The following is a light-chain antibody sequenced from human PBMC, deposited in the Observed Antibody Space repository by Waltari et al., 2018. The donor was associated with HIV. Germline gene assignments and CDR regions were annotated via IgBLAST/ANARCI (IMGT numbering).Light chain of an antibody. J-gene: IGLJ1*01. CDR1: NSNVGSNF. CDR3: ATWDGSLGGFYV. V-gene: IGLV1-47*01. CDR2: GEN. Sequence: QSVLTQPPSASGTPGQRVTISCSGTNSNVGSNFVSWYQQLPGTAPKLLIYGENRRPSGVPDRFSGSKSGASASLAISGLRSEEEGDYYCATWDGSLGGFYVFGAGTKVTVL.